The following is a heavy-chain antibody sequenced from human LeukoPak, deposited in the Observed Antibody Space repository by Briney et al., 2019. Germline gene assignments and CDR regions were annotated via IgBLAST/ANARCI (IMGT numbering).Heavy chain of an antibody. J-gene: IGHJ3*02. CDR2: IIPIFGTA. V-gene: IGHV1-69*05. Sequence: ASVKVSCKASGGTFSSYAISWVRQAPGQGLEWMGRIIPIFGTANYAQKFQGRVTITTDESTSTAYMELSSLRSEDTAVYYCARAKGLCAAFDIWGQGTMVTVSS. CDR3: ARAKGLCAAFDI. CDR1: GGTFSSYA.